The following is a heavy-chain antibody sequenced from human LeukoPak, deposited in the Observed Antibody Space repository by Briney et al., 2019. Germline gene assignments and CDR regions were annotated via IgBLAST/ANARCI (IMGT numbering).Heavy chain of an antibody. V-gene: IGHV3-23*01. D-gene: IGHD3-10*01. Sequence: PGGSLRLSCAASGFTFSSFAMSWVRQAPGKGLEWVSALSGSGGNTYYADSVKGRFIISRDNSKSTLYLQMNSLRAEDTALYYCAKGGPERIYFGSGSYYNVNPLIDYWGQGTLVTVSS. J-gene: IGHJ4*02. CDR2: LSGSGGNT. CDR1: GFTFSSFA. CDR3: AKGGPERIYFGSGSYYNVNPLIDY.